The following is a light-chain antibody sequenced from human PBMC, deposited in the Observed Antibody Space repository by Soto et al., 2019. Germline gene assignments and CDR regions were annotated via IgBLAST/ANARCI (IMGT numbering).Light chain of an antibody. V-gene: IGKV3-11*01. J-gene: IGKJ4*01. Sequence: EIVLTQSPGTLSLSPGERATLSCRASQSVTSNLAWYQQKPGQAPRLLIYGASTRATGIPARFSGSGSGTDFTLTISSLEPEDFAFYYCLQRSNWPPLLSFGGGTKVDIK. CDR2: GAS. CDR1: QSVTSN. CDR3: LQRSNWPPLLS.